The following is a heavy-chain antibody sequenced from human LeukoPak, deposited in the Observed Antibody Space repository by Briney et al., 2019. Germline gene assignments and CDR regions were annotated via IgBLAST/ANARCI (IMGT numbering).Heavy chain of an antibody. Sequence: SETLSLTCTVSGGSISSYYWSWIRQPAGKGLEWIGRIYTSGSTNYNPSLKSRVTMSVDTSKNQFSLKLSSVTGADTAVYYCARDSSSWYLNCFDPWGEGTLVTVSS. CDR3: ARDSSSWYLNCFDP. J-gene: IGHJ5*02. CDR2: IYTSGST. V-gene: IGHV4-4*07. CDR1: GGSISSYY. D-gene: IGHD6-13*01.